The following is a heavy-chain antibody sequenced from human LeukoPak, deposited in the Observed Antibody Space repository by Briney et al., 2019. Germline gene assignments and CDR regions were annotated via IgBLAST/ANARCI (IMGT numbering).Heavy chain of an antibody. CDR1: GFTFSSYA. CDR3: AKDFWSRGSSWYGSLDY. CDR2: ISGSGGRT. Sequence: GGSLRLSCAASGFTFSSYAMSWVRQAPGKGLEWVSAISGSGGRTYYADSVKGRFTISRDNSKNTLYLQMNSLRAEDTAVYYCAKDFWSRGSSWYGSLDYWGQGTLVTVSS. J-gene: IGHJ4*02. V-gene: IGHV3-23*01. D-gene: IGHD6-13*01.